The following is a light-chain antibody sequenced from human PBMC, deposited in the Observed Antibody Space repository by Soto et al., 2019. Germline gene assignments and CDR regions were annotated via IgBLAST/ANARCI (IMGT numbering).Light chain of an antibody. CDR3: QQYNNWPPWT. J-gene: IGKJ1*01. CDR2: GAS. Sequence: MVMTQSPATLSVSPGERATLSCMASQSVSSNLAWYQQKPGQAPRLLIYGASTRATGIPARFSGSGSGTEFTLTISSLQSEDFAVYYCQQYNNWPPWTFGQGTKVDIK. CDR1: QSVSSN. V-gene: IGKV3-15*01.